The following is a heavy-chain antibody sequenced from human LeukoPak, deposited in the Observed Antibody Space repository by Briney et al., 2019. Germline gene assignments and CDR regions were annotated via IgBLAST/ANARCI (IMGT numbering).Heavy chain of an antibody. V-gene: IGHV3-30-3*01. D-gene: IGHD6-13*01. J-gene: IGHJ4*02. Sequence: PGGSLRLSCAASGFTFSSYAMRWVRQAPGKGLEWVAVISYDGSNKYYADSVKGRFTISRDNSKNTLYLQMNSLRAEDTAVYYCARDSSSWEDYLFDYWGQGTLVTVSS. CDR2: ISYDGSNK. CDR1: GFTFSSYA. CDR3: ARDSSSWEDYLFDY.